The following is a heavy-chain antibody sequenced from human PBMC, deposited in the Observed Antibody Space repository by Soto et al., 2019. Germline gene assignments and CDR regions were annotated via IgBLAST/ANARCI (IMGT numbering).Heavy chain of an antibody. CDR3: AKTDPYGDYAGQFDP. V-gene: IGHV3-23*01. CDR1: GFSLSDYW. J-gene: IGHJ5*02. CDR2: ISGSGGST. D-gene: IGHD4-17*01. Sequence: GGSLRLSCAASGFSLSDYWMHWVRQVPGKGLEWVSPISGSGGSTKYADSVKGRFTISRDNSKNTLYLQMNSLRAEDTAVYYCAKTDPYGDYAGQFDPWGQGTLVTVSS.